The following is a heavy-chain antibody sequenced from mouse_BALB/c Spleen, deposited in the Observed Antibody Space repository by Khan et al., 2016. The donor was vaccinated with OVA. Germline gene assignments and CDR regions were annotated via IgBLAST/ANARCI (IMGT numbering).Heavy chain of an antibody. J-gene: IGHJ4*01. CDR1: GFSLSRYN. D-gene: IGHD2-14*01. CDR3: ARAYYRFDGYYAMDY. V-gene: IGHV2-6-4*01. Sequence: VQLQESGPGLVAPSQSLSITCTVSGFSLSRYNIHWVRQPPGKGLEWLGVIWGGGGTDYNSTLKSRPSIREDNSKSQVLLKMNSLQTDDTAIYYCARAYYRFDGYYAMDYWGQGTSVTVSS. CDR2: IWGGGGT.